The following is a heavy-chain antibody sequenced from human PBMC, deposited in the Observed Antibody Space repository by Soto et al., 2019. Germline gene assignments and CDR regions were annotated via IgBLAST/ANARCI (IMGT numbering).Heavy chain of an antibody. D-gene: IGHD2-2*02. CDR3: ARAPYQLQYKWYWIDP. CDR2: IYHSGST. Sequence: SETLSLTCAVSGGSISSGGYSWSWIRQPPGKGLEWIGYIYHSGSTYYNPSLKSRVTISVDRTKNQFSLKLSSVTAADTAVYYCARAPYQLQYKWYWIDPWGQGTLVTVSS. V-gene: IGHV4-30-2*01. J-gene: IGHJ5*02. CDR1: GGSISSGGYS.